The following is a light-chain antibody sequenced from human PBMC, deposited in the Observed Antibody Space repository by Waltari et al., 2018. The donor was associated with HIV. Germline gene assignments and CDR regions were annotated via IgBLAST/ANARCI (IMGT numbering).Light chain of an antibody. CDR1: SAAIGYF. Sequence: HSALTQPASVSGSLGQSITLSCTTASAAIGYFVSWYQQFPGKAPQLIFYQVNRRPSETPYRFSASKSGDTASLTISGLLPEDEADYFCSSLGDANSLLFGGGTHLTVL. CDR3: SSLGDANSLL. CDR2: QVN. V-gene: IGLV2-14*01. J-gene: IGLJ3*02.